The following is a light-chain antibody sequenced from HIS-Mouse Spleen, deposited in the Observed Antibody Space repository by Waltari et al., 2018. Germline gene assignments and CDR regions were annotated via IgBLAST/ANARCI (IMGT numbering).Light chain of an antibody. J-gene: IGLJ2*01. CDR3: NSRDSSGNHVV. CDR1: SLRSYY. V-gene: IGLV3-19*01. Sequence: SSELTQDPAVSVALGQTVRITCQGDSLRSYYASWYQQKPGQAPVLVIYGKNNRPSGIPDRFSCSSSGNTASLTLTGARAEDEADYYCNSRDSSGNHVVFGGGTKLTVL. CDR2: GKN.